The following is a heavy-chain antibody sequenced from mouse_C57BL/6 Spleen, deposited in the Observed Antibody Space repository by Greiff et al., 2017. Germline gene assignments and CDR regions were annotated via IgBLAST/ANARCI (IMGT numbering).Heavy chain of an antibody. CDR2: ISSGGDYI. Sequence: DVMLVESGEGLVKPGGSLKLSCAASGFTFSSHAMSWVRQTPETRLEWVAYISSGGDYIYYADTVKGRFTISRANARNTLLMQMSGQESEDRDMYCSTRGGGYYVGSGAYWGQGTLVTVSA. CDR3: TRGGGYYVGSGAY. V-gene: IGHV5-9-1*02. J-gene: IGHJ3*01. D-gene: IGHD2-3*01. CDR1: GFTFSSHA.